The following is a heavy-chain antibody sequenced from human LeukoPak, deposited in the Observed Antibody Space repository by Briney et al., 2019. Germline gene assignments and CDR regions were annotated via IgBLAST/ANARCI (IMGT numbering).Heavy chain of an antibody. J-gene: IGHJ3*02. CDR2: IYYSGST. Sequence: PSQTLSLTCTVSGGSISSGDYYWSWIRQPPGKGLEWIGYIYYSGSTYYNPSLKSRVTISVDTSKNQFSLKLSSVTAADTAMFFCARSVCIRTNRPDGALDIWGQGTMVTVSS. V-gene: IGHV4-30-4*08. CDR3: ARSVCIRTNRPDGALDI. CDR1: GGSISSGDYY. D-gene: IGHD3-3*02.